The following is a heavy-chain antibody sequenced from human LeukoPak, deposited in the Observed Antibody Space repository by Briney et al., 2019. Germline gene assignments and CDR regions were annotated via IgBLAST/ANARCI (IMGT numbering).Heavy chain of an antibody. CDR1: GYSISSGYY. CDR2: IYHSGST. V-gene: IGHV4-38-2*02. CDR3: ARDTYDILTGYYLYYYYGMDV. Sequence: PSETLSLTCAVSGYSISSGYYWGWIRQPPGKGLEWFGSIYHSGSTYYNPSLKSRVTISVDTSKNQFSLKLSSVTAADTAVYYCARDTYDILTGYYLYYYYGMDVWGKGTTVTVSS. D-gene: IGHD3-9*01. J-gene: IGHJ6*04.